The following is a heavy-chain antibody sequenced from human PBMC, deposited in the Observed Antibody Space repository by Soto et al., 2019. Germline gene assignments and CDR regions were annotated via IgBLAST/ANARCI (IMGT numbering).Heavy chain of an antibody. Sequence: QVQLVESGGGLVKPGGSLRLSCAASGFTFSDYYMSWIRQAPGKGLEWVSYISSSGSTIYYADSVKGRFTISRDNAKNSLYLQMNSLRAEDTGVYYGARDAYPLEYPSSSPSVAYWGQGTLVTVSS. CDR3: ARDAYPLEYPSSSPSVAY. D-gene: IGHD6-6*01. J-gene: IGHJ4*02. V-gene: IGHV3-11*01. CDR2: ISSSGSTI. CDR1: GFTFSDYY.